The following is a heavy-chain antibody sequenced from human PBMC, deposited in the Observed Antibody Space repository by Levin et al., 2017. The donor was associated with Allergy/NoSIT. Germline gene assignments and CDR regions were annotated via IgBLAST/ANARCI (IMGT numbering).Heavy chain of an antibody. J-gene: IGHJ6*02. D-gene: IGHD2-2*02. CDR3: ARENTYCSSTSCYIDYYYYYGMDV. Sequence: TPSETLSLTCTVSGGSISSYYWSWIRQPAGKGLEWIGRIYTSGSTNYNPSLKSRVTMSVDTSKNQFSLKLSSVTAADTAVYYCARENTYCSSTSCYIDYYYYYGMDVWGQGTTVTVSS. CDR2: IYTSGST. CDR1: GGSISSYY. V-gene: IGHV4-4*07.